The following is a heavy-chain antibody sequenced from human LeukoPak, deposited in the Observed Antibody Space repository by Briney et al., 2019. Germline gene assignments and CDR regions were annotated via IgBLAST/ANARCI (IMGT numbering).Heavy chain of an antibody. CDR1: GFIVSNNH. CDR2: IYSGDTT. J-gene: IGHJ6*04. D-gene: IGHD3-3*01. CDR3: ARDFSKSGPLKPPLDV. V-gene: IGHV3-66*01. Sequence: GGSLRLSCAASGFIVSNNHINWIRQAPGKGLEWVSIIYSGDTTYYSDSVKGRFILSSDNSKNMLYLQMNSLRAEDTAVYYCARDFSKSGPLKPPLDVWGKGTTVTVSS.